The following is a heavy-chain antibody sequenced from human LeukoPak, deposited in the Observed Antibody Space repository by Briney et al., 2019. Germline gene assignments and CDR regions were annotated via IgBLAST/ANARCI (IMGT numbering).Heavy chain of an antibody. CDR1: GFTFSSYS. J-gene: IGHJ6*02. Sequence: GGSLRLSCAASGFTFSSYSMNWVRQAPGKGLEWVSSISSSSSYIYYADSVKGRFTISRDNAKNSLYLQMNSLRAEDTAVYYCARGGNSGGLCYYYGMDVWGQGTTVTVSS. CDR2: ISSSSSYI. CDR3: ARGGNSGGLCYYYGMDV. D-gene: IGHD2-15*01. V-gene: IGHV3-21*01.